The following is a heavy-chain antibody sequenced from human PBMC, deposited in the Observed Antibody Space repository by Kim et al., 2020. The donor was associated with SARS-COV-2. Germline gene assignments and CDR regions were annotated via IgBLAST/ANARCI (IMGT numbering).Heavy chain of an antibody. V-gene: IGHV1-3*01. J-gene: IGHJ4*01. D-gene: IGHD1-1*01. Sequence: PKFQGSATITRDPSASTAFMELSSLTSEDTAIYYCARDGTTRNGGYYFDYWGQGALVTVSS. CDR3: ARDGTTRNGGYYFDY.